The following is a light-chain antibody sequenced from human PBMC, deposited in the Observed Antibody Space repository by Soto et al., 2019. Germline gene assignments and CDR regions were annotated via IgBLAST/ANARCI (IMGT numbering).Light chain of an antibody. J-gene: IGKJ1*01. V-gene: IGKV3-20*01. CDR3: QQYGSANMWR. CDR1: QSVSSNY. CDR2: GAS. Sequence: NELSHSAGTLSFPPVETANHSWRSSQSVSSNYLAWYQQKPGQAPRLLIYGASSRATGIPDRFSGSGSGTDFTLTIRSLEPEDFAIYYCQQYGSANMWRFGQGTKVAIK.